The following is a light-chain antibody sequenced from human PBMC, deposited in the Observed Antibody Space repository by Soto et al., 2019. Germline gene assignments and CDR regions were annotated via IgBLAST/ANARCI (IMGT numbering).Light chain of an antibody. CDR3: CSYAGNRTVV. CDR1: NNDVGGYKL. Sequence: QSALTQPASVSGSPGQSITISCTGTNNDVGGYKLVSWYQQHPGKVPKVVIYEGSKRPSGVSNRFSASKSGKTASLTISGLRAEDEADYHCCSYAGNRTVVFGGGTKLTVL. CDR2: EGS. V-gene: IGLV2-23*03. J-gene: IGLJ3*02.